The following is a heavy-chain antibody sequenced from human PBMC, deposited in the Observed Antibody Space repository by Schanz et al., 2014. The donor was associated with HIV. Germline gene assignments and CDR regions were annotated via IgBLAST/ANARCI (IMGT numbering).Heavy chain of an antibody. J-gene: IGHJ3*02. CDR2: TWYDGSNK. Sequence: VQLLESGGGLKQPGGSLRLSCVVSGFTLKTYAMTWVRQAPGKGLEWVAVTWYDGSNKYYADSVKGRFTISRDNSKNTLFLQMNSLRAEDTAVYFCARDVAGCSGTSCYSDAFDIWGQGTLVTVSS. D-gene: IGHD2-2*01. V-gene: IGHV3-33*08. CDR3: ARDVAGCSGTSCYSDAFDI. CDR1: GFTLKTYA.